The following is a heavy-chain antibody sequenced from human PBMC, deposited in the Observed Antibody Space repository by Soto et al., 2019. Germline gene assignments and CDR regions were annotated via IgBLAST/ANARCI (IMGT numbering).Heavy chain of an antibody. CDR3: ARSFWEGYCSSTSCTESWFDP. CDR2: IYYSGST. V-gene: IGHV4-59*08. CDR1: GGSISSYC. D-gene: IGHD2-2*01. Sequence: SETLSITCTVSGGSISSYCWSWIRQPPGKGLEVIGYIYYSGSTNYNPYLKRRVTISVDTSKNQFSLKLSSVTAADTAVYYCARSFWEGYCSSTSCTESWFDPWGQGTLVTVSS. J-gene: IGHJ5*02.